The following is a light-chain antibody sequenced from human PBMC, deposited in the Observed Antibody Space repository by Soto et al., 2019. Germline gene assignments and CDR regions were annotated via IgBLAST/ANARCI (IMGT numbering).Light chain of an antibody. CDR2: DAS. Sequence: EIVLTQSPGTLSLSPGERATLSCRASQSVSNNYLAWYQQKPGQAPRLLISDASNRATGIPDRFSGSGSGTDFTLTIGRLEPEDFALYYCQQYGGSPITFGQGTRLEIK. V-gene: IGKV3-20*01. CDR1: QSVSNNY. J-gene: IGKJ5*01. CDR3: QQYGGSPIT.